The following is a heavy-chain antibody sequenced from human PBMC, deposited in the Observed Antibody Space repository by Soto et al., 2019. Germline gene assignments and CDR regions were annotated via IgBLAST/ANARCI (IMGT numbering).Heavy chain of an antibody. Sequence: SETLSLTCAVYGGSFSGYYWSWIRQPPGKGLEWIGEINHSGSTNYNPPLKSRVTISVDTSKNQFSLKLSSVTAADTAVYYCARVVPDIVVVVAATPAFDIWGQGTMVTVSS. J-gene: IGHJ3*02. CDR2: INHSGST. CDR3: ARVVPDIVVVVAATPAFDI. D-gene: IGHD2-15*01. V-gene: IGHV4-34*01. CDR1: GGSFSGYY.